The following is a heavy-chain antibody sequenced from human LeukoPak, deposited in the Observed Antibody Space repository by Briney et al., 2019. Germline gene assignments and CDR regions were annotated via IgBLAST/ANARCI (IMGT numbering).Heavy chain of an antibody. V-gene: IGHV3-30*02. D-gene: IGHD3-22*01. J-gene: IGHJ3*01. CDR1: GFSFSTYG. Sequence: GGFLRLSCAASGFSFSTYGMHCVRQAPGKGLEWVAFIQYDGSNKYYVDSVKVRFTISRDNSKNTLYLQMNSLTAEDTAVYYCAKDAKIVVVGTAFDVWGQGTMVTVSS. CDR2: IQYDGSNK. CDR3: AKDAKIVVVGTAFDV.